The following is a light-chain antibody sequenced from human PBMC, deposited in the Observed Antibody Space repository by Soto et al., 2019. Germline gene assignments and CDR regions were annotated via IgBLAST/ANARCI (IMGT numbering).Light chain of an antibody. CDR2: AAS. J-gene: IGKJ1*01. CDR1: ESIRSY. V-gene: IGKV1-39*01. Sequence: DIQMTQSPSSLSASVGDRVTISCRASESIRSYLNWYQQKPGNAPKLLIYAASTLQSGIPSRFSGSGSGTDFIFTITSLQPEDFATYFCQQSYNSPPTFGKGTNVEI. CDR3: QQSYNSPPT.